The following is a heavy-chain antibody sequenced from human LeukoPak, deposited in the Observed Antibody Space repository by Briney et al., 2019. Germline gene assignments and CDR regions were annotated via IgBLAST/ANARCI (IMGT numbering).Heavy chain of an antibody. J-gene: IGHJ6*03. CDR3: ARDPYSGSYGDYYYYYMDV. CDR1: GFIFRDFS. Sequence: GGSLRLSCSVSGFIFRDFSMSWVRQAPGKGLEWVAKMNEYGSEIFYVDSVKGRFTISRDNAKNSLYLQMNSLRAEDTAVYYCARDPYSGSYGDYYYYYMDVWGKGTTVTISS. D-gene: IGHD1-26*01. V-gene: IGHV3-7*01. CDR2: MNEYGSEI.